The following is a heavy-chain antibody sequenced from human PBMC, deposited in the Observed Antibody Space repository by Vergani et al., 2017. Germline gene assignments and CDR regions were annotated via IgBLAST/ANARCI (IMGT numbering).Heavy chain of an antibody. D-gene: IGHD6-19*01. CDR2: INHSGST. V-gene: IGHV4-34*01. CDR3: ARSAYSSGWWSYNWFDP. Sequence: QVQLQQWGAGLLKPSETLSLTCAVYGGSFSGYYWSWIRQPPGKGLEWIGEINHSGSTNYNPSLKSRVTISVDTSKNQFSLKLSSVTAADTAVYYCARSAYSSGWWSYNWFDPWGQGTLVTVSS. CDR1: GGSFSGYY. J-gene: IGHJ5*02.